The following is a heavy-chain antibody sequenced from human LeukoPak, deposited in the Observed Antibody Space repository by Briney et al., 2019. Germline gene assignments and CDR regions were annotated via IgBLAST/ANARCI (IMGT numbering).Heavy chain of an antibody. CDR3: ANNYNFDY. D-gene: IGHD4-11*01. V-gene: IGHV3-23*01. CDR2: ISAGGGST. Sequence: PGGSLRLSCAASGFTFSTSAMSWVRQAPGKGLEWVSSISAGGGSTYYADSVKGRFTISRDFSNNTVYVQMNSLRAEDTAVYYCANNYNFDYWGQGNLVTVSS. J-gene: IGHJ4*02. CDR1: GFTFSTSA.